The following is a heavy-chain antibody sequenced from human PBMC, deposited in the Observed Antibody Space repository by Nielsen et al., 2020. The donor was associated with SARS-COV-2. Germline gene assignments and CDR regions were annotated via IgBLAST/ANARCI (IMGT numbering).Heavy chain of an antibody. D-gene: IGHD6-19*01. J-gene: IGHJ4*02. CDR2: IYYSGST. Sequence: SETLSLTCTVSGGSISSYYWGWIRQPPGKGLEWIGSIYYSGSTYYNPSLKSRVTISVDTSKNQFSLKLSSVTAADTAVYYCARLSIAVAGPYYFDYWGQGTLVTVSS. CDR3: ARLSIAVAGPYYFDY. V-gene: IGHV4-39*01. CDR1: GGSISSYY.